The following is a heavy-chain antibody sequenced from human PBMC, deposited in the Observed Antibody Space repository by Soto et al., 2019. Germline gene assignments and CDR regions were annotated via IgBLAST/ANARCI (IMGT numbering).Heavy chain of an antibody. CDR1: GFTFSSYA. J-gene: IGHJ4*02. V-gene: IGHV3-23*01. Sequence: PGGSLRLSCAASGFTFSSYAMSWVRQAPGKGLEWVSAISGSGGSTYYADSVKGRFTISRDNSKNTRYLQMNSLRAEDTAVYYCAKTAYYGSGSYYMYYWGQGTLVTVSS. CDR3: AKTAYYGSGSYYMYY. CDR2: ISGSGGST. D-gene: IGHD3-10*01.